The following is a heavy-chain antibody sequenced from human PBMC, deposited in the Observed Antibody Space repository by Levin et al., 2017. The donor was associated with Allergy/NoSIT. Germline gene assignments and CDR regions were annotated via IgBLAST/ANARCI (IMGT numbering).Heavy chain of an antibody. Sequence: GGSLRLSCAASGFTFSSYGMHWVRQAPGKGLEWVAVIWYDGSNKYYADSVKGRFTISRDNSKNTLYLQMNSLRAEDTAVYYCARDGYCSGGSCRDYYYYGMDVWGQGTTVTVSS. D-gene: IGHD2-15*01. CDR1: GFTFSSYG. V-gene: IGHV3-33*01. CDR2: IWYDGSNK. J-gene: IGHJ6*02. CDR3: ARDGYCSGGSCRDYYYYGMDV.